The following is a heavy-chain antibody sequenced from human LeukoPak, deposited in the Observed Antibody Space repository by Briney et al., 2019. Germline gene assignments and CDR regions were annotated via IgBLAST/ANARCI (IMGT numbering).Heavy chain of an antibody. D-gene: IGHD6-19*01. Sequence: QPGRSLRLSCAASGFTFSSYGMHWVRQAPGKGLEWVAVISYDGSNKYYADSVKGRFTISRDNSKNTLYLQMNSLRAEDTAVYYCAKDDVGIAVAVIGWGQGTLVTVSS. V-gene: IGHV3-30*18. J-gene: IGHJ4*02. CDR2: ISYDGSNK. CDR1: GFTFSSYG. CDR3: AKDDVGIAVAVIG.